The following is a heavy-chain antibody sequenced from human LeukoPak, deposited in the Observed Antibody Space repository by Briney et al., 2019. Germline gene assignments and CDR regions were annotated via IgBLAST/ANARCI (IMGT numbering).Heavy chain of an antibody. D-gene: IGHD2-2*01. CDR3: ARAVTRYCSSTSCYYVI. CDR1: GYTFTGYY. CDR2: INPNSGGT. Sequence: ASVKVSCKASGYTFTGYYMHWVRQAPGQGLEWMGWINPNSGGTKYAQKFQGRVTMTRDTSISTAYMELSRLRSDGTAVYFCARAVTRYCSSTSCYYVIWGQGTMVTVSS. J-gene: IGHJ3*02. V-gene: IGHV1-2*02.